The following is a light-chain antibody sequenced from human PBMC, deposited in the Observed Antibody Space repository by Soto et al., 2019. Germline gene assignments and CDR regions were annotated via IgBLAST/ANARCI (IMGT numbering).Light chain of an antibody. Sequence: DIQMTQSPSSLSASVGDIVTITCRASQSISSYLNWYQQKPGKAPKLLIYAASSLQSGVPSRFSGSGSGTDFTLTIGSLQPEDFATYYCQQSYSTPSITFGQGTRLEI. J-gene: IGKJ5*01. CDR2: AAS. CDR1: QSISSY. CDR3: QQSYSTPSIT. V-gene: IGKV1-39*01.